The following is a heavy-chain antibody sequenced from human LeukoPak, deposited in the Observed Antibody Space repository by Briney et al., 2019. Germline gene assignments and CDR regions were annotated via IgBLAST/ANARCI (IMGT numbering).Heavy chain of an antibody. CDR1: GGSISSYY. CDR2: IYYSGST. V-gene: IGHV4-59*01. CDR3: ARERNDAFDI. J-gene: IGHJ3*02. Sequence: SETLSLTCTVSGGSISSYYWSWIRQPPGKGLEWIGYIYYSGSTNYNPSLKSRVTISVDTSKNQFSLKLSSVTAADTAVYYCARERNDAFDIWGQGTMVTVSS.